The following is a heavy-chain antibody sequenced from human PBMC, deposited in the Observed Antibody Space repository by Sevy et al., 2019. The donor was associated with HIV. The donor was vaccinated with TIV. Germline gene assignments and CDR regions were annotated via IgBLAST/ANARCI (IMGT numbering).Heavy chain of an antibody. CDR2: ISAYNGNT. J-gene: IGHJ4*02. D-gene: IGHD3-3*01. Sequence: ASLKVSCKASGYTFTSYGIAWVRQAPGQGLEWMGWISAYNGNTNYSREFQGRLTMTTDTSTTTVYMDLRSLRSDDTAVYYCAFTKGVFGVVMTSFFFDFWGQGTPVTVSS. CDR1: GYTFTSYG. V-gene: IGHV1-18*01. CDR3: AFTKGVFGVVMTSFFFDF.